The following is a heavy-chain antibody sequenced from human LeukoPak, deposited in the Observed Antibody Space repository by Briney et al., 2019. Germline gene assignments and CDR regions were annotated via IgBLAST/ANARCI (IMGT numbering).Heavy chain of an antibody. D-gene: IGHD5-12*01. J-gene: IGHJ4*02. CDR3: ARARGYSGYEVIDN. V-gene: IGHV3-74*01. CDR2: INSDGSST. Sequence: GGSLRLSCAASGFTFSSYWMHWVRQAPGKGLVWVSRINSDGSSTSYADSVKGRFTISRDNAKNTLYLQMDSLRGEDTAVYYCARARGYSGYEVIDNWGQGTLVTVSS. CDR1: GFTFSSYW.